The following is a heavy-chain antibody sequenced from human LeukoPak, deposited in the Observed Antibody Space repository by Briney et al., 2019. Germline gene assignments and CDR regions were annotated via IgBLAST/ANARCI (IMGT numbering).Heavy chain of an antibody. CDR1: GGSISSGGYS. Sequence: PSETLSLTCAVSGGSISSGGYSWSWIRQPPGKGLEWIGYIYHSGSTYYNPSLKSRVTISVDRSKNQFSLKLSSVTAADTAVYYCARAIGYSYGSPYYFDYWGQGTLVTVSS. J-gene: IGHJ4*02. D-gene: IGHD5-18*01. CDR3: ARAIGYSYGSPYYFDY. V-gene: IGHV4-30-2*01. CDR2: IYHSGST.